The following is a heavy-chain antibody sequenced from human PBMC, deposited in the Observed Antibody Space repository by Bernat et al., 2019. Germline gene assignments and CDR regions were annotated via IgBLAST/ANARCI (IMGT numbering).Heavy chain of an antibody. CDR2: ISGSGGSP. CDR3: ARDHDSIYWYFDL. Sequence: EVQLVESGGGLVQPGGSLRLSCAASGFTFSSYTMSWVRQAPGKGLEYVSGISGSGGSPSYADSVKGRFTISRDNSKNTLYLQMNSLRAEDTAVYYCARDHDSIYWYFDLWGRGTLVTVSS. V-gene: IGHV3-23*04. D-gene: IGHD2-21*02. J-gene: IGHJ2*01. CDR1: GFTFSSYT.